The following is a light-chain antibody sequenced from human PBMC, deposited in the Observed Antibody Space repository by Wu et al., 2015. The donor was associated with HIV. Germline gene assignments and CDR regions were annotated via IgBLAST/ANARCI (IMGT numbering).Light chain of an antibody. CDR2: LHP. V-gene: IGKV1-27*01. J-gene: IGKJ1*01. CDR1: QTLVYY. Sequence: GDRRXPHCPASQTLVYYLVLXTAKTRESSXTPDXLLHPLYNQGSRSRFSGSGSGTDFTLTISSLQPEDVATYYCQKYNTAPWTFGQGTKVEMK. CDR3: QKYNTAPWT.